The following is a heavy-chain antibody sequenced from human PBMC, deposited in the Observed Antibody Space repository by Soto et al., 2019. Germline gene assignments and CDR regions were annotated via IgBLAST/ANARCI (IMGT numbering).Heavy chain of an antibody. Sequence: QVQLVQSGAEVKKPGASVKVSCKASGYTFTSYAMHWVRQAPGQRLEWMGWINAGNGNTKYSQEFQGRVTITRDTSASTAYMELSSLRSEDTAVYYCASGRYCSSTSCYTYYYGMDVWGQGTTVTVSS. CDR3: ASGRYCSSTSCYTYYYGMDV. CDR2: INAGNGNT. V-gene: IGHV1-3*01. CDR1: GYTFTSYA. J-gene: IGHJ6*02. D-gene: IGHD2-2*02.